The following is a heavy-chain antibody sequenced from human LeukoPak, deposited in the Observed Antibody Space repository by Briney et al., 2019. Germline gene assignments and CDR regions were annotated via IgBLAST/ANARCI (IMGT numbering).Heavy chain of an antibody. J-gene: IGHJ1*01. V-gene: IGHV1-8*01. CDR2: MNPNSGNT. Sequence: ASVKVSCKASGYTFTTLDINWVRQVAGQGPEWMGWMNPNSGNTGYAQSFQGRVTMTRNTSISTAYMELSSLRSDDTAMYFCVRVGYRSAIHHWGQGSLVTVSS. D-gene: IGHD6-13*01. CDR3: VRVGYRSAIHH. CDR1: GYTFTTLD.